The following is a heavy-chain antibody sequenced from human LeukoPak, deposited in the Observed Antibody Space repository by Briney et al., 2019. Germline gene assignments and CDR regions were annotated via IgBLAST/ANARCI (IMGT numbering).Heavy chain of an antibody. V-gene: IGHV3-7*04. J-gene: IGHJ4*02. CDR2: IKQDGSKK. CDR1: GFSFSSYW. CDR3: TRVGYIDEGIDY. D-gene: IGHD5-24*01. Sequence: GGSLRLSCVTSGFSFSSYWMTWVRQAPGKGLEWVANIKQDGSKKSYVDSVKGRFTISRDNAKNSLYLQMNSLRAEDTAIYYCTRVGYIDEGIDYWGQGTLVTVSS.